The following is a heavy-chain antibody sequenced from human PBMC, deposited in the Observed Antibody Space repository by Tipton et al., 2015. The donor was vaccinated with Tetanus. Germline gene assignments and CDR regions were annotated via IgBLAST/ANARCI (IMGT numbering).Heavy chain of an antibody. D-gene: IGHD2-21*01. CDR2: IYHSGST. V-gene: IGHV4-34*01. CDR3: ARGTYSGGSFDY. J-gene: IGHJ4*02. CDR1: GGSFSGYY. Sequence: TLSLTCAVYGGSFSGYYWSWIRQPPGKGLEWIGYIYHSGSTYYNPSLKSRVTISVDRSKNQFSLKLSSVTAADTAVYYCARGTYSGGSFDYWGQGTLVTVSS.